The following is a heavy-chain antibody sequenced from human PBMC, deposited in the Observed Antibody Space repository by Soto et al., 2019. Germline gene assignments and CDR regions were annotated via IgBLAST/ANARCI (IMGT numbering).Heavy chain of an antibody. Sequence: WASVKVSCKASGNTFSTDYMHWVRQAPGQGLEWMGMIMPSRGSTTYAQKFQGRVTVTSDTSTRTVYMEMRGLRLEDTAVYYCASTRYYVSCWGQGTRVTVPS. V-gene: IGHV1-46*01. J-gene: IGHJ4*02. CDR1: GNTFSTDY. CDR2: IMPSRGST. CDR3: ASTRYYVSC. D-gene: IGHD3-16*01.